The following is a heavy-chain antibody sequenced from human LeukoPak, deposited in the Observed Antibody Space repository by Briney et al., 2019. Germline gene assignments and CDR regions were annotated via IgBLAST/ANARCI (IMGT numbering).Heavy chain of an antibody. Sequence: SETLSLTCTVPGGSISSSSYYWGWIRQPPGKGLEWIGSIYYSGSTYYNPSLKSRVTISVDTSKNQFSLKLSSVTAADTAVYYCARAITMIDPFDYWGQGTLVTVSS. CDR2: IYYSGST. J-gene: IGHJ4*02. CDR1: GGSISSSSYY. V-gene: IGHV4-39*07. CDR3: ARAITMIDPFDY. D-gene: IGHD3-22*01.